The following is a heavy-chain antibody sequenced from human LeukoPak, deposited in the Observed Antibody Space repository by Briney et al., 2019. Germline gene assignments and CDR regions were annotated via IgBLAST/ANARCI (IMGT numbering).Heavy chain of an antibody. CDR1: GFTFSSYA. J-gene: IGHJ4*02. CDR3: ARVGPIYSSSSYFDY. Sequence: GGSLRLSCAASGFTFSSYAMSWVRQAPGKGLEWVSAISGSGGSTYYADSVKGRFTISRDNSKNTLYLQMNSLRAEDTAVYYCARVGPIYSSSSYFDYWGQGTLVTVSS. D-gene: IGHD6-6*01. CDR2: ISGSGGST. V-gene: IGHV3-23*01.